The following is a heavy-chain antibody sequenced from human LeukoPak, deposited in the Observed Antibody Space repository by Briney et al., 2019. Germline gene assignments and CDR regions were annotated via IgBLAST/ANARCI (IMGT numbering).Heavy chain of an antibody. CDR3: ARAPYYYDSSGYSSYFDY. J-gene: IGHJ4*02. V-gene: IGHV3-7*03. CDR1: GFTFSNYW. Sequence: PGGSLRLSCAASGFTFSNYWMSWVRQAPGKGLEWVANIKQDGSEKYYVDSVKGRFTISRDNAKNSLYLQMNSLRAEDTAVYYCARAPYYYDSSGYSSYFDYWGQGTLVTVSS. CDR2: IKQDGSEK. D-gene: IGHD3-22*01.